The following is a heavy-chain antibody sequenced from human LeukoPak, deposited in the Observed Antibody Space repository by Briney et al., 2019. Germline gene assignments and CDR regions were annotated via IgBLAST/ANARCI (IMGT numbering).Heavy chain of an antibody. CDR3: AREYNGGLDY. V-gene: IGHV3-74*01. D-gene: IGHD5-12*01. CDR2: IETDGTTI. CDR1: GFTFSNYW. Sequence: GGSLRLSCAASGFTFSNYWMHWVRQTPGKGLAWVANIETDGTTIHYADSVKGRFTISRDNAENTVYLQMNSLRAEDTGVYHCAREYNGGLDYWGQGTLVTVSS. J-gene: IGHJ4*02.